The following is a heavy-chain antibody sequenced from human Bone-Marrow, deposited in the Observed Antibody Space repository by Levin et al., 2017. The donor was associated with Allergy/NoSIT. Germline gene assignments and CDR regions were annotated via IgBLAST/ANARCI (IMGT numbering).Heavy chain of an antibody. Sequence: GGSLRLSCAASGFTFSSYAMSWVRQAPGKGLEWVSAISGSGGSTYYADSVKGRFTISRDNSKNTLYLQMNSLRAEDTAVYYCAKDGCSSTSCYKGDEYSSSWYRGYFDLWGRGTLVTVSS. CDR3: AKDGCSSTSCYKGDEYSSSWYRGYFDL. CDR2: ISGSGGST. D-gene: IGHD2-2*02. V-gene: IGHV3-23*01. J-gene: IGHJ2*01. CDR1: GFTFSSYA.